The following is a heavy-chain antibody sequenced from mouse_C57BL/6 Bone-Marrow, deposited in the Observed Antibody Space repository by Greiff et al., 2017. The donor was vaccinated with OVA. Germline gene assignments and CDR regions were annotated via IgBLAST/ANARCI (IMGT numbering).Heavy chain of an antibody. CDR2: ISDGGSYT. D-gene: IGHD2-4*01. J-gene: IGHJ2*01. CDR3: ARDYDYDFDY. Sequence: EVQLVESGGGLVKPGGSLKLSCAASGFTFSSYAMSWVRQTPEKRLEWVATISDGGSYTYYPDNVKGRFTISRDNAKNNLYLQMSHLKSEDTAMYYCARDYDYDFDYWGQGTTLTGSS. V-gene: IGHV5-4*01. CDR1: GFTFSSYA.